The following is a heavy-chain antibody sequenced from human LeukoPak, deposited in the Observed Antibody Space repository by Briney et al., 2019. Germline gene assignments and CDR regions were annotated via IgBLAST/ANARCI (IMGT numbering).Heavy chain of an antibody. V-gene: IGHV4-4*07. CDR2: IHLSGSN. CDR1: GVSISTYY. Sequence: ASETLSLTCTVSGVSISTYYWNWIRQPAGKGLEWIGRIHLSGSNSYHPSLKSRATMSVDTSRNQFSLKLTSVTAADTAIYYCAGDPGYGGNRGKPFDIWGQGTMVTISS. CDR3: AGDPGYGGNRGKPFDI. J-gene: IGHJ3*02. D-gene: IGHD4-17*01.